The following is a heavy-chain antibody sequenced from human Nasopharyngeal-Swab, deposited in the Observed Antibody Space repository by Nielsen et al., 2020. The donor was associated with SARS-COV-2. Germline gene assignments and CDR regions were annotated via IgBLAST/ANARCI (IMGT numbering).Heavy chain of an antibody. Sequence: GESLKISCAASGFTFSSYAMSWVRQAPGKGLEWVSAISGSGGSTYYADSVKGRLTISRDNSKNTLYLQMNSLRAEDTAVYYCARLGASSRMGTMIVVALYYFDYWGQGTLVTVSS. J-gene: IGHJ4*02. CDR1: GFTFSSYA. D-gene: IGHD3-22*01. CDR3: ARLGASSRMGTMIVVALYYFDY. V-gene: IGHV3-23*01. CDR2: ISGSGGST.